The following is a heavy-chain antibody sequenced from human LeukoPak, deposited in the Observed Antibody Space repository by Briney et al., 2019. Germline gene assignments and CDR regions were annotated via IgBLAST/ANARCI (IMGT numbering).Heavy chain of an antibody. CDR2: INPSGGST. D-gene: IGHD1-26*01. J-gene: IGHJ3*02. CDR3: ARETVGANAFDI. CDR1: GYTFTSYY. Sequence: AASVKVSCKASGYTFTSYYMHWVRQAPGQGLEWMGIINPSGGSTSYARKFQGRVTMTRDTSTSTVYMELSSLRSADTAVYYCARETVGANAFDIWGQGTMVTVSS. V-gene: IGHV1-46*01.